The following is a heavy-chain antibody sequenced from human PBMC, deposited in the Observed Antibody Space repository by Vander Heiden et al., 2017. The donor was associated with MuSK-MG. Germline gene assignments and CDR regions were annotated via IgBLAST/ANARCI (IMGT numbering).Heavy chain of an antibody. CDR2: ISAYNGNT. D-gene: IGHD6-13*01. V-gene: IGHV1-18*01. CDR3: ARVPLKQQLALDLDY. Sequence: QVQLVQSGAEVKKPGASVKVSCKASGYTFPSYGISWVRQAPGQGLEWMGWISAYNGNTNYAQKLQGRVTMTTDTSTSTAYMELRSLRSDDTAVYYCARVPLKQQLALDLDYWGQGTLVTVSS. J-gene: IGHJ4*02. CDR1: GYTFPSYG.